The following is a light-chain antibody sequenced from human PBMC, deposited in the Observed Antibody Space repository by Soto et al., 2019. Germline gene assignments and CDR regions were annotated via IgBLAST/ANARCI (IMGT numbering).Light chain of an antibody. CDR3: CSYAGSSTPYV. CDR1: SSDVGSYNL. Sequence: QSVLTQPASVSGSPGQSITISCTGTSSDVGSYNLVSWYQHHPGKAPKLMIYEVSKRPSGVSNRFSGSKSGNTASLTISGLQAEDXADYYCCSYAGSSTPYVFGTGTKVTVL. CDR2: EVS. V-gene: IGLV2-23*02. J-gene: IGLJ1*01.